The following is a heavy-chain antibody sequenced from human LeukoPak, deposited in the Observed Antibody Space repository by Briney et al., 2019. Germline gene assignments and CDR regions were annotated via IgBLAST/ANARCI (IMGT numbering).Heavy chain of an antibody. CDR2: IYHSGST. J-gene: IGHJ4*02. D-gene: IGHD6-19*01. CDR3: ARGSSGWYSLDY. V-gene: IGHV4-4*02. CDR1: GGSISSSNW. Sequence: TSETLSLTCAASGGSISSSNWWSWVRQPPGKGLEWIGEIYHSGSTNYNPSLKSRVTISVDKSKNQFSLKLSSVTAADTAVYYCARGSSGWYSLDYWGQGTLVTVSS.